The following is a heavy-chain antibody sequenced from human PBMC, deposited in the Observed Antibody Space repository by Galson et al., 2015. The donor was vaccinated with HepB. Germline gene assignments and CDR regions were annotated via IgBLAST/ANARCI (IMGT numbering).Heavy chain of an antibody. D-gene: IGHD3-3*01. CDR3: ARSNYDFQSNYPSDY. CDR1: GFTFSNYW. CDR2: IKQDGSEK. V-gene: IGHV3-7*03. J-gene: IGHJ4*02. Sequence: SLRLSCAASGFTFSNYWMTWVRQAPGKGLEWVANIKQDGSEKYYVDSVKGRFTISRDNAKNSLYLQMNSLRAEDTAVYYCARSNYDFQSNYPSDYWGQGTLLTVSS.